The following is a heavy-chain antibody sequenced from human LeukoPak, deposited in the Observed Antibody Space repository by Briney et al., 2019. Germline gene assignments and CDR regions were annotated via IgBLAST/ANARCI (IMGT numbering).Heavy chain of an antibody. J-gene: IGHJ6*03. CDR1: GFTFSSYW. CDR2: IKQDGSEK. Sequence: PGGSLRLSCAASGFTFSSYWMSWVRQAPGKGLEWVANIKQDGSEKYYVDSVKGRFTISRDNAKNSLYLQMNSLRAEDTAVYYCARGGAIWLPYYYYMDVWGKGTTVTISS. D-gene: IGHD5-18*01. V-gene: IGHV3-7*01. CDR3: ARGGAIWLPYYYYMDV.